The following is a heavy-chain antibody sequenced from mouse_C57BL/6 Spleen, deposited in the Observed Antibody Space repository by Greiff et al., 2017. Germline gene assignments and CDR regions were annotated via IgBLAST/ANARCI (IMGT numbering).Heavy chain of an antibody. CDR2: ILPGSGST. CDR3: ARDYGSRWNWYFDV. D-gene: IGHD1-1*01. CDR1: GYTFTGYW. J-gene: IGHJ1*03. Sequence: QVQLQQPGAELMKPGASVKLSCKATGYTFTGYWIEWVKQRPGHGLEWIGEILPGSGSTNYNEKFKGKATLTADTSSNAAYMQRSSLTTEDSAIYYCARDYGSRWNWYFDVWGTGTTVTVSS. V-gene: IGHV1-9*01.